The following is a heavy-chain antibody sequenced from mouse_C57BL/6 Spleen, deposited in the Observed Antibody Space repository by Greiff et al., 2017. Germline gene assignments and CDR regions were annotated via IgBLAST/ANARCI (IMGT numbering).Heavy chain of an antibody. CDR1: GYTFTDYY. J-gene: IGHJ4*01. D-gene: IGHD1-1*01. CDR3: ARESLITTVYYAMDY. V-gene: IGHV1-26*01. CDR2: INPNNGGT. Sequence: VQLQQSGPELVKPGASVKISCKASGYTFTDYYMNWVKQSHGKSLEWIGDINPNNGGTSYNQKFKGKATLTVDKSSSTAYMELRSLTSEDSAVYYCARESLITTVYYAMDYWGQGTSGTVSS.